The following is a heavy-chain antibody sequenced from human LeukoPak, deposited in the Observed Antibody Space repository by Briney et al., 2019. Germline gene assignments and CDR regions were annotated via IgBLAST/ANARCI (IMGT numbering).Heavy chain of an antibody. Sequence: GGSLRLSCAASGFTFSGYAMSWVRQAPEKGLEWVSTIGGSDGSTDYADSVKGRFTISRDNFKNTLYLQMKSLRVEDTAVCYCTREPGYSIGWGIDNWGQGTLVTVSS. CDR2: IGGSDGST. J-gene: IGHJ4*02. V-gene: IGHV3-23*01. CDR1: GFTFSGYA. D-gene: IGHD6-19*01. CDR3: TREPGYSIGWGIDN.